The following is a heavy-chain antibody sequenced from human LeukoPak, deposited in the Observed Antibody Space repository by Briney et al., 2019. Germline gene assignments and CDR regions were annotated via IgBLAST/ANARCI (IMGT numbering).Heavy chain of an antibody. J-gene: IGHJ4*02. V-gene: IGHV3-23*01. D-gene: IGHD3-10*01. CDR3: ANPRRFGEILDY. CDR1: GFTFSSYA. CDR2: ISGSGGST. Sequence: PGGSLRLSCAVSGFTFSSYAMSWVRQAPGKGLEWVSAISGSGGSTYYADSVKGRFTISRDNSKNTLYLQMNSLRAEDTAVYYCANPRRFGEILDYWGQGTLVTVSS.